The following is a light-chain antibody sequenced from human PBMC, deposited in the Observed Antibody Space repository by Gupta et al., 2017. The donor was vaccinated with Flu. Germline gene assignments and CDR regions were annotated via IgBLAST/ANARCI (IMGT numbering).Light chain of an antibody. CDR3: MQATQSPYT. CDR1: QSLVHGDGNTY. Sequence: EIVLTQTALCSPVTLGQPASISCRASQSLVHGDGNTYLSWYYQRPGQPPRLLIYKISDRFSGVPDRFSGSGAGTDFTLKISRVEAEDVGIYQCMQATQSPYTFGQGTKRDIK. CDR2: KIS. J-gene: IGKJ2*01. V-gene: IGKV2-24*01.